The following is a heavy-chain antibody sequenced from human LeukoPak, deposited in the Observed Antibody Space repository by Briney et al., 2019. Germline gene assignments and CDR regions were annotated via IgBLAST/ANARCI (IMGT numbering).Heavy chain of an antibody. CDR1: GFVFSNYT. Sequence: PGGSLRLSCAASGFVFSNYTMQWVRQAPGKGLVWVSRINGDGSSSGYADSVKGRFTMSRDNAKNILYLQMDSLRAEDTAVYFCARVYCTRTICPWGQGTLVTVSS. V-gene: IGHV3-74*01. J-gene: IGHJ5*02. CDR2: INGDGSSS. CDR3: ARVYCTRTICP. D-gene: IGHD2/OR15-2a*01.